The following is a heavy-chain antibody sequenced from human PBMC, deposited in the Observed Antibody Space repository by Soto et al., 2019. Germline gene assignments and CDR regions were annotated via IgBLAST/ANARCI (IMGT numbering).Heavy chain of an antibody. CDR1: GFTFSSYG. J-gene: IGHJ6*02. Sequence: GSLRLSCAASGFTFSSYGMHWVRQAPGKGLEWVAVIWYDGSNKYYADSVKGRFTISRDNSKNTLYLQMNSLRAEDTAVYYCARSYCSSTSCPHAYYYYGMDVWGQGTTVTVSS. CDR2: IWYDGSNK. D-gene: IGHD2-2*01. V-gene: IGHV3-33*01. CDR3: ARSYCSSTSCPHAYYYYGMDV.